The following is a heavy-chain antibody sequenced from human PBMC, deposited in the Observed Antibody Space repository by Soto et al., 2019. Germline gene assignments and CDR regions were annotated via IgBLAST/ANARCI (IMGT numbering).Heavy chain of an antibody. V-gene: IGHV3-74*01. Sequence: EVQLVESGGGLVQPGGSLRLSCAASGFTFTTYWMHWVRQAPGKGLVWVSRINSDGSRTSYADSAKGRFTISRDNAKNKLYLHMNSLSVEDTAMYYCARDRGGYGSTVYMDVWGQGATVTVCS. CDR2: INSDGSRT. CDR1: GFTFTTYW. J-gene: IGHJ6*03. CDR3: ARDRGGYGSTVYMDV. D-gene: IGHD6-13*01.